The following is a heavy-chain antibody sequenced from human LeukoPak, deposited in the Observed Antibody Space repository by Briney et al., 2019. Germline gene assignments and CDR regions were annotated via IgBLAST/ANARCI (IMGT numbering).Heavy chain of an antibody. CDR2: IIPIFGTA. Sequence: SVTVSCTASGGTFGSYAISWVRQAPGQGLEWMGGIIPIFGTANYAQKFQGRVTITADESTSTAYMELSSLRSEDTAVYYCARVVDIVVVPAAIHYYYGMDVRGQGTTVTVSS. J-gene: IGHJ6*02. CDR3: ARVVDIVVVPAAIHYYYGMDV. V-gene: IGHV1-69*13. D-gene: IGHD2-2*01. CDR1: GGTFGSYA.